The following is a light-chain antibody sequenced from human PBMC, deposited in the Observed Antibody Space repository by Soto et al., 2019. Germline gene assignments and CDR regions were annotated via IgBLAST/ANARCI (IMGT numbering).Light chain of an antibody. V-gene: IGLV1-44*01. CDR3: AAWDDSLNGLYV. Sequence: VLTQPPSASGTPGQRLTISCSGSSSNIGINTVSWYQQLPGTAPKLLIYNNNQRPSGVPDRFSGSKSGTSASLAISGLQSEDEANYSCAAWDDSLNGLYVFGTGTKVTVL. J-gene: IGLJ1*01. CDR2: NNN. CDR1: SSNIGINT.